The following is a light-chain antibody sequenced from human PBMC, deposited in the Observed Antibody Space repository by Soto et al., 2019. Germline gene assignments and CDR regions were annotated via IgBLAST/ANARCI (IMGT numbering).Light chain of an antibody. CDR2: DVS. CDR3: SSYTSSSTLGYV. Sequence: QSALTQPASVSGSPGQSITISCTGTSSDGGGYNYVSWYQQHPGKAPKLMIYDVSNRPSGVSNRFSGSKSGNTASLTISGLQAEDEADYYCSSYTSSSTLGYVFGTGTQLTVL. CDR1: SSDGGGYNY. J-gene: IGLJ1*01. V-gene: IGLV2-14*01.